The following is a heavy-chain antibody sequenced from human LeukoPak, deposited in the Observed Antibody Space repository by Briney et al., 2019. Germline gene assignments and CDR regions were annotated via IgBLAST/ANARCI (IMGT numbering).Heavy chain of an antibody. Sequence: SETLSLTCAVYGGSFSGYYWSWIRQPPGKGLEWIGEINHSGSTNYDPSLKSRVTISVDTSKNQFSLKLSSVTAADTAVYYCARERRYYYGSGSYLDYWGQGTLVTVSS. CDR1: GGSFSGYY. J-gene: IGHJ4*02. CDR3: ARERRYYYGSGSYLDY. D-gene: IGHD3-10*01. V-gene: IGHV4-34*01. CDR2: INHSGST.